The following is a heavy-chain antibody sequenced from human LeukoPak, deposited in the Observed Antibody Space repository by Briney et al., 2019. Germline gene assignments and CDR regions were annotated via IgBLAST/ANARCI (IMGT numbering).Heavy chain of an antibody. CDR2: IYHGGST. CDR3: ARRIEPAAFDC. J-gene: IGHJ4*02. Sequence: SETLSLTCTVSGDSISSGGYYWSWIRQPPGEGLEWIGYIYHGGSTYYNPSLKSRVTISVDRSKNQFSLKLTSVTAADTAVYYCARRIEPAAFDCWGQGTLVTASS. V-gene: IGHV4-30-2*01. CDR1: GDSISSGGYY. D-gene: IGHD2-2*01.